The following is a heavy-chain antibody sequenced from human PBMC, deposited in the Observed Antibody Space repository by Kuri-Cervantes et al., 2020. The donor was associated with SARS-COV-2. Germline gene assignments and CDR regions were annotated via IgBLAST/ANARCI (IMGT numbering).Heavy chain of an antibody. D-gene: IGHD6-19*01. CDR2: INRSGST. V-gene: IGHV4-34*01. Sequence: GSLRLSCAVYGGSFSGYYWSWIRQPPGKGLEWIGEINRSGSTNYNPSLKSRVTISVDTSKNQFSLKLSSVTAADTAVYYCARGVGAAVAGTLITIYYYYGMDVWGQGTTVTVSS. J-gene: IGHJ6*02. CDR3: ARGVGAAVAGTLITIYYYYGMDV. CDR1: GGSFSGYY.